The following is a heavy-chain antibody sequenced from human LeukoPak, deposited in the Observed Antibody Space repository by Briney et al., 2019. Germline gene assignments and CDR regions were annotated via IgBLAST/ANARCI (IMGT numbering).Heavy chain of an antibody. J-gene: IGHJ4*02. D-gene: IGHD3-22*01. CDR2: IIPIFGTA. V-gene: IGHV1-69*13. CDR3: ARSRGDYYDSSGYYDY. Sequence: ASVKVSCKASGGTFISYAISWVRQAPGQGLEWMGGIIPIFGTANYAQKFQGRVTITADESTSTAYMELSSLRSEDTAVYYCARSRGDYYDSSGYYDYWGRGTLVTVSS. CDR1: GGTFISYA.